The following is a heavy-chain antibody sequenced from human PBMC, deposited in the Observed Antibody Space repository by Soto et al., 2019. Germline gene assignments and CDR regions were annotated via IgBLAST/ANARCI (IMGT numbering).Heavy chain of an antibody. V-gene: IGHV3-23*01. CDR1: GFTFSSYA. CDR2: ISGSGGST. Sequence: GGSLRLSCPASGFTFSSYAMSWVRQAPGKGLEWVSAISGSGGSTYYADSVKGRFTISRDNSKNTLYLQMNSLRAEDTAVYYCAKDLKYGLAHFYWGQGTLVTVSS. J-gene: IGHJ4*02. D-gene: IGHD3-3*02. CDR3: AKDLKYGLAHFY.